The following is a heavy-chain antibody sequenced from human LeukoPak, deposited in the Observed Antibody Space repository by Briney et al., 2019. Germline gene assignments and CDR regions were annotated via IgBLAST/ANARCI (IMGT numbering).Heavy chain of an antibody. J-gene: IGHJ3*02. CDR3: ARDLTDSSGYYYDAFDI. V-gene: IGHV3-20*04. CDR1: GFIFDDYG. D-gene: IGHD3-22*01. CDR2: INWNGGST. Sequence: PGGSLRLSCVASGFIFDDYGMSWVRQLPGKGLEWVSGINWNGGSTGYADSVKGRFTISRDNAKNSLYLQTNSLRAEDTALYYCARDLTDSSGYYYDAFDIWGQGTMVTVSS.